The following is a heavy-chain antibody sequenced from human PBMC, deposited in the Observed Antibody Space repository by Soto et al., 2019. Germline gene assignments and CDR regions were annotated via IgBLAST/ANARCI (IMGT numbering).Heavy chain of an antibody. V-gene: IGHV3-21*01. CDR2: ISSSSSYI. Sequence: GGSLRLSCAASGFTFSSYSMNWVRQAPGKGLEWVSSISSSSSYIYYADSVKGRFTISRDNAKNSLYLQMNSLRAADTAVYYCARAPNCRGGSCYPEDNWFDPWGKGTLVTVSS. CDR1: GFTFSSYS. J-gene: IGHJ5*02. CDR3: ARAPNCRGGSCYPEDNWFDP. D-gene: IGHD2-15*01.